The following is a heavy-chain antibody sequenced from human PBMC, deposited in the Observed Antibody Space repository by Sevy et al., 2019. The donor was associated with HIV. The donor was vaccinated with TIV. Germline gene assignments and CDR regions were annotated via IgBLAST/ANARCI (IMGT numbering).Heavy chain of an antibody. CDR3: ASNGGNHDYYYYYYMDV. Sequence: GGSLRLSCAASGFTFSSYSMNWVRQAPGKGLEWVSSISSSSSYIYYADSVKGRFTISRDNAKNSLYLQMNSLRAEDTAVYYCASNGGNHDYYYYYYMDVWGKWTTVTVSS. CDR2: ISSSSSYI. D-gene: IGHD2-15*01. J-gene: IGHJ6*03. CDR1: GFTFSSYS. V-gene: IGHV3-21*01.